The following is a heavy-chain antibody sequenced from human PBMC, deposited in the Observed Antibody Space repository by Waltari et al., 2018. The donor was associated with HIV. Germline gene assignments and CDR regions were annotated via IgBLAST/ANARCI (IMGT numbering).Heavy chain of an antibody. V-gene: IGHV3-7*01. CDR1: GFTFTNYW. Sequence: EVQLMESGGGLVQSGGSLRLSCAASGFTFTNYWMNWVRQTPGKGLEGVAYIKDDGSEKYYMGSVKGRFTIARDNAKNSMFLQMNSLRAEDTAVYYCARIGTFPHNYAIDFWGQGTTVTVSS. D-gene: IGHD1-26*01. J-gene: IGHJ6*02. CDR3: ARIGTFPHNYAIDF. CDR2: IKDDGSEK.